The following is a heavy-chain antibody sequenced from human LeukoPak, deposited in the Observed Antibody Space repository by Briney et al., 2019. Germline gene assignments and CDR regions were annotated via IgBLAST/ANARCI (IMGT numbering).Heavy chain of an antibody. CDR3: ARVRDGYSDY. CDR1: GGSISSYY. V-gene: IGHV4-59*01. J-gene: IGHJ4*02. Sequence: SETLSLTCTVSGGSISSYYWSWIRQPPGKGLEWIGYTYYSGSTNYNPSLKSRVTISVDTSKNQFSLKLSSVTAADTAVYYCARVRDGYSDYWGQGTLVTVSS. D-gene: IGHD5-24*01. CDR2: TYYSGST.